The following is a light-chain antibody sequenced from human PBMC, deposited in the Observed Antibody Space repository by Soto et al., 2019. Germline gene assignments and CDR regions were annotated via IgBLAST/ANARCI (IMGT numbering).Light chain of an antibody. CDR3: QQYGSSPWT. J-gene: IGKJ1*01. CDR2: GAS. V-gene: IGKV3-20*01. Sequence: EIVLTHSPGTLPLSPGERATRSCRASQSVSSSYLAWYQQKPGQAPRLLIYGASSRATGIPDRFSGSGSGTDFTLTISRLEPEDFAVYYCQQYGSSPWTFGHGTKVDIK. CDR1: QSVSSSY.